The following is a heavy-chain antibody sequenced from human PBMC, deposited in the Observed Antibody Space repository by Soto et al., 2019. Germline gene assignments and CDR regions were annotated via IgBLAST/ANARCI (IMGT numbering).Heavy chain of an antibody. J-gene: IGHJ4*02. CDR2: INAGNGNT. CDR3: ARVSPSYSTGWYYFDY. Sequence: GASVKVSCKASGYTFTSYAMHWVRQAPGQRLEWMGWINAGNGNTKYSQKFQGRVTITRDTSASTAYMELSSLRSEDTAVYYCARVSPSYSTGWYYFDYWGQGTLVTVSS. CDR1: GYTFTSYA. D-gene: IGHD6-19*01. V-gene: IGHV1-3*01.